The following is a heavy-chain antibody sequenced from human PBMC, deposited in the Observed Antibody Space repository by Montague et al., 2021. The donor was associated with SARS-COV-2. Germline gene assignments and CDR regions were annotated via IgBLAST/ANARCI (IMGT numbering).Heavy chain of an antibody. D-gene: IGHD3-10*01. CDR1: GGSISSSSYY. J-gene: IGHJ6*02. Sequence: SETLSLTCTVSGGSISSSSYYWGWIRQPPGKGLEWIGSIYYSGSTYYNPSLKSRVTISVDTSKNQFSLKLSSVTAADTAVYYCARDLDGYYGSGSYGGSDFWGQGTTVTVSS. CDR3: ARDLDGYYGSGSYGGSDF. V-gene: IGHV4-39*07. CDR2: IYYSGST.